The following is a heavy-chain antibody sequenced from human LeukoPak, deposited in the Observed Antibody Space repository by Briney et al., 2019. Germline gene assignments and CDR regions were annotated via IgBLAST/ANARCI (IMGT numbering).Heavy chain of an antibody. D-gene: IGHD4-11*01. CDR1: GGTFSSYA. CDR2: IIPIFGTA. Sequence: SVKVSCKASGGTFSSYAISWVRQAPGQGLEWMGGIIPIFGTANYAQKFQGRVTITADESTSTAYMELSSLRSEDTAVYYCARVTQRDSNLYGMDVWGQGTTVTVSS. V-gene: IGHV1-69*01. CDR3: ARVTQRDSNLYGMDV. J-gene: IGHJ6*02.